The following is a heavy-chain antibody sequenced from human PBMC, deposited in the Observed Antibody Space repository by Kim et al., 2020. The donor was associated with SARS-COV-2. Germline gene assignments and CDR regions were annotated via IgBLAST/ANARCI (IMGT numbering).Heavy chain of an antibody. V-gene: IGHV3-9*01. D-gene: IGHD3-9*01. J-gene: IGHJ4*02. CDR3: AKELTPHRQYYDIGAYYFDY. Sequence: RFTVSRDNAKNSLYLQMNSLRVEDTALYYCAKELTPHRQYYDIGAYYFDYWGQGTLVTVSS.